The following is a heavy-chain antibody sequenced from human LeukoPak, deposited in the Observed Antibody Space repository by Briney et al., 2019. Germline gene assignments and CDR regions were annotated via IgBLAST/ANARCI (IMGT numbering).Heavy chain of an antibody. CDR2: IYTSGST. CDR3: ARVSGYDWESFYDY. D-gene: IGHD5-12*01. V-gene: IGHV4-61*02. J-gene: IGHJ4*02. CDR1: GGSISSGSYY. Sequence: SETLSLTCTVSGGSISSGSYYWSWIRQPAGKGLEWIGRIYTSGSTNYNPSLKSRVTISVDTSKNQFSLKLSSVTAADTAVYYCARVSGYDWESFYDYRGQGTLVTVAS.